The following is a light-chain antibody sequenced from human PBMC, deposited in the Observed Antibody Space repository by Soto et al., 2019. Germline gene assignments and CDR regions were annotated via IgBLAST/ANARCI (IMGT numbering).Light chain of an antibody. CDR1: SSNIGNEY. Sequence: QSVLTQPPSVSAAPGQKVTISCSGSSSNIGNEYVSWYQQLPGTAPKLLIYDNNQRPSGIPDRFSGSKSGTSATLGITGLQTGDEADYYCGTWDSSLSAVVFGGGTKLPS. CDR2: DNN. V-gene: IGLV1-51*01. J-gene: IGLJ2*01. CDR3: GTWDSSLSAVV.